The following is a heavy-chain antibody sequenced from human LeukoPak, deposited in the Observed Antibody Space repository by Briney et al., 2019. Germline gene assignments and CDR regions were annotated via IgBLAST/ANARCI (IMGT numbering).Heavy chain of an antibody. V-gene: IGHV4-34*01. CDR1: GGSFSDYH. CDR2: IYYSGST. J-gene: IGHJ4*02. Sequence: SETLSLTCGVYGGSFSDYHWSWIRQPPGKGLEWIGSIYYSGSTYYNPSLKSRVTISVDTSKNQFSLKLSSVTAADTAVYYCARRYYYDSSGYYLSPFDYWGQGTLVTVSS. CDR3: ARRYYYDSSGYYLSPFDY. D-gene: IGHD3-22*01.